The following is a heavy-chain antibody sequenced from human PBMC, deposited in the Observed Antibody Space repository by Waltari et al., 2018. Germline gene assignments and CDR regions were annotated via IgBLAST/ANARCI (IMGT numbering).Heavy chain of an antibody. D-gene: IGHD3-9*01. CDR2: SSGSGGST. J-gene: IGHJ4*02. V-gene: IGHV3-23*04. CDR1: GFTFNIYA. Sequence: VQLVESGGGLVQPGGSLRLSCAASGFTFNIYAMSWVRQAPGRGLEWVSASSGSGGSTYYADSVKGRFTISRDNSKNTLYLQMNSLRAEDTAVYYCATSYYDILTGYSTPWYWGQGTLVTVSS. CDR3: ATSYYDILTGYSTPWY.